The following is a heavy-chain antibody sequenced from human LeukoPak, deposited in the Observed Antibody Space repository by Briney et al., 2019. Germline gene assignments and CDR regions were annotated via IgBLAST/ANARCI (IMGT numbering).Heavy chain of an antibody. J-gene: IGHJ4*02. Sequence: GGSLRLSCAASGFTFSSYGMHWVRQAPGKGQEWVAVIWYDGSNKYYADSVKGRFTISRDNSKNTLYLQMNSLRAEDTAVYYCARGTGDRIDYWGQGTLVTVSS. CDR1: GFTFSSYG. V-gene: IGHV3-33*01. CDR3: ARGTGDRIDY. CDR2: IWYDGSNK. D-gene: IGHD2-21*01.